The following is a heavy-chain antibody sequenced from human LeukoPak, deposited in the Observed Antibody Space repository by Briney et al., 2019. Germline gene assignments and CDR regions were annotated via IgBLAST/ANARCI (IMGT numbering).Heavy chain of an antibody. D-gene: IGHD2-2*01. Sequence: GESLKISCKGSGYSFTSYWIGWVRQAPGQGLEWMGWISTYNGNTNYAQKFQGRVTMTRDTSISTAYMELSRLRSDDTAVYYCAREEGYCSSTSCLNFDYWGQGTLVTVSS. J-gene: IGHJ4*02. CDR1: GYSFTSYW. CDR2: ISTYNGNT. V-gene: IGHV1-2*02. CDR3: AREEGYCSSTSCLNFDY.